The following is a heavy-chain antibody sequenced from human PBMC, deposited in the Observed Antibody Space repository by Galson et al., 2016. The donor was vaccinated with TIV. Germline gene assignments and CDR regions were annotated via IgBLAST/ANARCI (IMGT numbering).Heavy chain of an antibody. CDR2: ISDDGTNA. CDR1: GFTFSDFA. V-gene: IGHV3-30*01. D-gene: IGHD2-15*01. Sequence: SLRLSCAASGFTFSDFAMHWVRQAPDKGLEWVAVISDDGTNAIYADSVRGRLTFSRDNSKNTLTLQMNSLRPEDTAVYYCARGSGSCHLFDQWGQGTLVTVSS. J-gene: IGHJ4*02. CDR3: ARGSGSCHLFDQ.